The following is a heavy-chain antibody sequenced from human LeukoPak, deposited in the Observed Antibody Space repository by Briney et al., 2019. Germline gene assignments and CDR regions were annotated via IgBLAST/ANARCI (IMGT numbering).Heavy chain of an antibody. CDR3: ARVAAWYFEL. J-gene: IGHJ2*01. CDR2: IHTTGVT. D-gene: IGHD6-13*01. CDR1: GGSISSFY. Sequence: SETLSLTCTVSGGSISSFYWSWIRQPAGKGLEWIGRIHTTGVTNYSPSLKSRVTMSADASNNQFSLTLRSVTAADTAVYYCARVAAWYFELWGRGTLVTVSS. V-gene: IGHV4-4*07.